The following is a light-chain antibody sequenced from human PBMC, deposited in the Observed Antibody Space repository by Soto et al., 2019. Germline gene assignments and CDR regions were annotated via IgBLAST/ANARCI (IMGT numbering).Light chain of an antibody. CDR2: AAS. J-gene: IGKJ1*01. CDR3: QQSYSTPLWT. CDR1: QSLLHNNGDNY. V-gene: IGKV1-39*01. Sequence: MTQSPLSLPVSPGEPASISCRSSQSLLHNNGDNYLNWYQQKPGKAPKLLIYAASSLQSGVPSRFSGSGSGTDFTLTISSLQPEDFATYYCQQSYSTPLWTFGQGTKVDIK.